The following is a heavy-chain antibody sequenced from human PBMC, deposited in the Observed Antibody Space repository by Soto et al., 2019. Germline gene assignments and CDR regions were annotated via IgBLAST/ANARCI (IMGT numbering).Heavy chain of an antibody. CDR1: GFTFSNAW. CDR3: TTDLGRIAARGGGRGVDY. D-gene: IGHD6-6*01. Sequence: EVQLVESGGGLVKPGGSLRLSCAASGFTFSNAWMSWVRQAPGKGLEWVGRIRSKTDGGTTDYAAPVKGRFTISRDDSKNTLYRQMNSLKTGDTAVYYCTTDLGRIAARGGGRGVDYWGQGTLVTVSS. J-gene: IGHJ4*02. V-gene: IGHV3-15*01. CDR2: IRSKTDGGTT.